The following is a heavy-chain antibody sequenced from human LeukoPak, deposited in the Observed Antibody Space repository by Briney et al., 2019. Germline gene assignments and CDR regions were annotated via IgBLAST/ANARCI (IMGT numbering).Heavy chain of an antibody. J-gene: IGHJ4*02. D-gene: IGHD3-22*01. Sequence: GGSLRLSCAASGFTLSSYAMSWVRQAPGKGLEWISGISGSGGSTNYADSVKGRFTISRDNSKSTLYLQMNSLRAEDTAVYYCAKAYYENSGYFIYFDYWGRGTLVTVST. V-gene: IGHV3-23*01. CDR1: GFTLSSYA. CDR2: ISGSGGST. CDR3: AKAYYENSGYFIYFDY.